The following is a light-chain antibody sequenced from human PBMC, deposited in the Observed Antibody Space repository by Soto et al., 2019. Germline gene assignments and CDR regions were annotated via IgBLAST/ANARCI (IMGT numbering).Light chain of an antibody. CDR3: CSYGGSFYV. CDR2: DVN. Sequence: QSVLTQPHSVSGSPGQSVASSCSGTSSDVGGYNYVSWYQQHPGKAPKLIIFDVNKRPSGVPDRFSGSKSGSTASLTISGLQAGDEADYYCCSYGGSFYVVGTGTKVTVL. CDR1: SSDVGGYNY. J-gene: IGLJ1*01. V-gene: IGLV2-11*01.